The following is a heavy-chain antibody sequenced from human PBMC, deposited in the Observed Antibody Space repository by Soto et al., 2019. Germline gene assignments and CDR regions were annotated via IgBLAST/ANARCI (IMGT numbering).Heavy chain of an antibody. D-gene: IGHD3-3*01. CDR1: GFTFSSYA. CDR2: ISYDGSNK. J-gene: IGHJ6*02. Sequence: GGSLRLSCAASGFTFSSYAMHWVRQAPGKGLEWVAVISYDGSNKYYADSVKGRFTISRDNSKNTLYLQMNSLRAEDTAVYYCASLPPLRFLEWSYYYYYGMDVWGQGTTVTVSS. CDR3: ASLPPLRFLEWSYYYYYGMDV. V-gene: IGHV3-30-3*01.